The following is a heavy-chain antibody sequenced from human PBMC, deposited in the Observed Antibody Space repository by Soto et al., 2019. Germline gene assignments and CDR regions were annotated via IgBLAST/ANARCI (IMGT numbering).Heavy chain of an antibody. CDR2: IGASGAGT. J-gene: IGHJ4*02. CDR1: GFTLSIYS. V-gene: IGHV3-23*01. CDR3: GIRKPGPYFEY. Sequence: PWESXRLSCSASGFTLSIYSMSWFRQAPGKGLEYVSAIGASGAGTYYADSVKGRFTISRYNSKNTLHLQMNSLRAEDTAVYYCGIRKPGPYFEYWGQGTLVTLPS.